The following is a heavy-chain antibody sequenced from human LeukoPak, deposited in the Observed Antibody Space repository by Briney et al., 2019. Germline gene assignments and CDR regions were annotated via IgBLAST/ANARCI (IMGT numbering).Heavy chain of an antibody. CDR1: GYRFSGYY. CDR2: INPNSGAT. J-gene: IGHJ5*02. V-gene: IGHV1-2*04. Sequence: ASVKVSCKTSGYRFSGYYMHWVRQAPGQGLEWMGWINPNSGATNYAQNFQGWVTMTRDTSISTAYMELSRLRSDDTAVYYCARGHDWFDPWGQGTLVTVSS. CDR3: ARGHDWFDP.